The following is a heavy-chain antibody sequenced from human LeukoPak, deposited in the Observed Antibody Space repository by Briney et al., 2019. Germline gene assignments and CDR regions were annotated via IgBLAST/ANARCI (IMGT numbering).Heavy chain of an antibody. Sequence: GGSPRLSCAASGFTFSSYWMNWVRQAPGKGLVRVSRIASDGSSTTYADSVKGRFSISRDNAKNTLYLQMNSLRVEDTAVYYCARGRPHGNDYWGQGTLVTVSS. V-gene: IGHV3-74*01. CDR1: GFTFSSYW. D-gene: IGHD4-23*01. CDR2: IASDGSST. J-gene: IGHJ4*02. CDR3: ARGRPHGNDY.